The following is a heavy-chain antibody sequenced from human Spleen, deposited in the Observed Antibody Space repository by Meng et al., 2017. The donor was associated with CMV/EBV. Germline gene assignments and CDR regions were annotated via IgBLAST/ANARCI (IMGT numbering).Heavy chain of an antibody. J-gene: IGHJ4*02. CDR2: IKSKTDGGTT. Sequence: GESLKISCAASGFTFSNAWMSWVRQAPGKGLEWVGRIKSKTDGGTTDYAAPVKGRFTISRDDSKNTLYLQMNSLKTEDTAVYYCTTDPFWGFIISPEFDYWGQGTLVTVSS. CDR1: GFTFSNAW. CDR3: TTDPFWGFIISPEFDY. V-gene: IGHV3-15*01. D-gene: IGHD3-10*01.